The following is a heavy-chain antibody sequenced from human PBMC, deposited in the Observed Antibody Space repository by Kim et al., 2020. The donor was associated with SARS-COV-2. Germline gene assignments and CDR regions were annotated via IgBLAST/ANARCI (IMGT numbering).Heavy chain of an antibody. Sequence: GGSLRLSCAASGFTFSDYYMSWIRQAPGKGLEWVSYISSSGSTIYYADSVKGRFTISRDNAKNSLYLQMNSLRAEDTAVYYCARDPDSSSWGAWFDPWGQGTLVTVSS. CDR1: GFTFSDYY. CDR2: ISSSGSTI. J-gene: IGHJ5*02. V-gene: IGHV3-11*01. D-gene: IGHD6-13*01. CDR3: ARDPDSSSWGAWFDP.